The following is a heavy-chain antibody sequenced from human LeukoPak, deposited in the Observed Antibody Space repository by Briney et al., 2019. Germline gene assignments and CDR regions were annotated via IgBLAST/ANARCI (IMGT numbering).Heavy chain of an antibody. CDR1: GGSFSGYY. CDR3: ARDRGSYLSFWFDP. D-gene: IGHD1-26*01. V-gene: IGHV4-34*01. CDR2: INHSGST. J-gene: IGHJ5*02. Sequence: SETLSLTCAVYGGSFSGYYWSWIRQPPGKGLEWIGEINHSGSTNYNPSLKSRVTISVDTSKNQFSLQLNSVTPEDTAVYYCARDRGSYLSFWFDPWGQGTLVTVSS.